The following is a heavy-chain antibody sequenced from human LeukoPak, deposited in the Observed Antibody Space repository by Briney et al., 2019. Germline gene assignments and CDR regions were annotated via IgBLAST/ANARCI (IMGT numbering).Heavy chain of an antibody. J-gene: IGHJ4*02. Sequence: RGSLRLSCAASGFTLSDYYMTWISQAPGRGRECVSYISQTIDYTNYPDSVKGRFTISRDNAKNSLFPKMESLRAEDTAIYYCARVKVGTTNRFDYWGRGILVTVSS. CDR2: ISQTIDYT. D-gene: IGHD1-26*01. CDR1: GFTLSDYY. V-gene: IGHV3-11*05. CDR3: ARVKVGTTNRFDY.